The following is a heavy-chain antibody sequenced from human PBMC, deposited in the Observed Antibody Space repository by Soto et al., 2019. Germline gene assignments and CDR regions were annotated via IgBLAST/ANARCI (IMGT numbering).Heavy chain of an antibody. CDR2: IRSKVNTYAT. V-gene: IGHV3-73*01. CDR3: TGRIVATEPVFDS. CDR1: GFAFSDST. D-gene: IGHD5-12*01. J-gene: IGHJ4*02. Sequence: GGSLRLSCAASGFAFSDSTIHWVRQASGKGLEWVGRIRSKVNTYATAHAASVKGRFTVSRDDSNSTAYLQMNSLKSEDTAVYFCTGRIVATEPVFDSWGQGTLVTVSS.